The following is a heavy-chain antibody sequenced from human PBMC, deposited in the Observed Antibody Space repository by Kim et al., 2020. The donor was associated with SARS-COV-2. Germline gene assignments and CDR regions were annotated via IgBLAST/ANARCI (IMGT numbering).Heavy chain of an antibody. J-gene: IGHJ6*01. V-gene: IGHV4-59*01. CDR3: SRGGYSSSWAIPDSFYGL. Sequence: SETLSLTCTVSGASISTYYWSWIRQPPGKGLEWIGYIYYGGSTNYNPSLKSRVTISVDTSKNQFSLKLNSMTAADAAVYYCSRGGYSSSWAIPDSFYGL. CDR1: GASISTYY. CDR2: IYYGGST. D-gene: IGHD6-13*01.